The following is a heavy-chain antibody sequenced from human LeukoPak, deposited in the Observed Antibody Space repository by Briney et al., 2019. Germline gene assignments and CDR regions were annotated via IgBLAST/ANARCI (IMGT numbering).Heavy chain of an antibody. D-gene: IGHD1-26*01. V-gene: IGHV4-34*01. CDR2: INHSGST. Sequence: PSETLSLTCAVDAGSFSGYHWTWIRQPPGKGLEWIGKINHSGSTNYNPSLKSRVTISVDPSKKQFSLKLSSVTAADTAVYYCARGLNMGYFDLWGRGTLVTVSS. J-gene: IGHJ2*01. CDR1: AGSFSGYH. CDR3: ARGLNMGYFDL.